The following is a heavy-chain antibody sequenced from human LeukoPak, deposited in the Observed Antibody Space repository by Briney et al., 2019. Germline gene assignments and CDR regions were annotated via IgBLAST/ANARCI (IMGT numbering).Heavy chain of an antibody. CDR3: ARGTMVRGVILNFDY. Sequence: ASVKVSCKASGYTFTSYGISWVRQAPGQGLEWMGWISAYNGNTNYAQKLQGRVTMTTDTSTSTAYVELRSLRSDDTAVYYCARGTMVRGVILNFDYWGQGTLVTVSS. CDR1: GYTFTSYG. CDR2: ISAYNGNT. J-gene: IGHJ4*02. D-gene: IGHD3-10*01. V-gene: IGHV1-18*04.